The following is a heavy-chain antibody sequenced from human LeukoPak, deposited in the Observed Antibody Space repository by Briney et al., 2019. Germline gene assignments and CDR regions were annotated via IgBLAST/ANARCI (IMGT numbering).Heavy chain of an antibody. Sequence: ASETLSLTCTVSGGSISSGGYSWSWIRQHPGKGLEWIGYIYYSGSTYYNPSLKSRVTISVDTSKNQFSLKLSSVTAADTAVYYCARDSSGYFDYWGQGTLVTVSS. D-gene: IGHD3-22*01. V-gene: IGHV4-31*03. CDR1: GGSISSGGYS. J-gene: IGHJ4*02. CDR3: ARDSSGYFDY. CDR2: IYYSGST.